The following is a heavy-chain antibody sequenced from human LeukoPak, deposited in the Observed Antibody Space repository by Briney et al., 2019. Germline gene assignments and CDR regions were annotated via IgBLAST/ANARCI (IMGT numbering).Heavy chain of an antibody. V-gene: IGHV4-59*12. D-gene: IGHD6-13*01. J-gene: IGHJ5*02. CDR1: GGSISSYY. CDR2: IYYSGST. CDR3: ASTIAAAGSSSWFDP. Sequence: SETLSLTCTVSGGSISSYYWSWIRQPPGKGLEWIGYIYYSGSTSYNPSLKSRVTISVDTSKNQFSLKLSSVTAADTAVYYCASTIAAAGSSSWFDPWGQGTLVTVSS.